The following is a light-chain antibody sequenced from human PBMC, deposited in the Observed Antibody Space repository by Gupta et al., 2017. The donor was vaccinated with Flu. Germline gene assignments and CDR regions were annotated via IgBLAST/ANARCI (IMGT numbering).Light chain of an antibody. CDR2: EVS. V-gene: IGLV2-14*01. J-gene: IGLJ3*02. CDR3: ASYTTTATFWV. CDR1: SSDIGGHDH. Sequence: QSALTQPASVSGSPGQSITISCTGTSSDIGGHDHVSWYQQHPGKVPKVMIYEVSNRPSGVSNRFSGSKSGNTASLTISGLQADDEADYYCASYTTTATFWVFGGGTKLTVL.